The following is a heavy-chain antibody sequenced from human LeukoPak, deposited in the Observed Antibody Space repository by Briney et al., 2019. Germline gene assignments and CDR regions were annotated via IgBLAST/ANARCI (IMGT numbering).Heavy chain of an antibody. CDR3: ARRTGNTFDI. CDR2: INHSGSP. D-gene: IGHD7-27*01. Sequence: SETLSLTCAVYGGSFSGYYWSWIRQPPGKGLEWIGEINHSGSPNYNPSLKSRVTISIDTSKNQFSLKLSPVTAADTAVYYCARRTGNTFDIWGQGTVVTVSS. CDR1: GGSFSGYY. V-gene: IGHV4-34*01. J-gene: IGHJ3*02.